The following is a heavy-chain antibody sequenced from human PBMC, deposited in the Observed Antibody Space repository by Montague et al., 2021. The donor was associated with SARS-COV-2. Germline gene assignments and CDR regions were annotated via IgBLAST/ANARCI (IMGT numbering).Heavy chain of an antibody. CDR3: AGGPRITMIVVVITDIWFDP. CDR1: GGSVSDYY. J-gene: IGHJ5*02. V-gene: IGHV4-34*01. Sequence: SETLSLTCAVYGGSVSDYYWSWIRQPPGKGLEWIGEINHSGSTNYNPSLKSRVTTSVDSSKNQFSLKLTSVTAADTAVYYCAGGPRITMIVVVITDIWFDPGGQGTRVTVSS. CDR2: INHSGST. D-gene: IGHD3-22*01.